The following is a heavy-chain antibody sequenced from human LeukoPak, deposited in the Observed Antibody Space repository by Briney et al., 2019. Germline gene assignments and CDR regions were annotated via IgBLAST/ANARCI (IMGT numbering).Heavy chain of an antibody. Sequence: ASVKVSCKASGYTFTSYYMHWVRQAPGQGLEWMGIINPSGGSTSYAQKFQGRATMTRDTSTSTVYMELSSLRSEDTAVYYCARDPYRTRSCSGGSCYSGWFDPWGQGTLVTVSS. D-gene: IGHD2-15*01. V-gene: IGHV1-46*01. CDR1: GYTFTSYY. CDR2: INPSGGST. J-gene: IGHJ5*02. CDR3: ARDPYRTRSCSGGSCYSGWFDP.